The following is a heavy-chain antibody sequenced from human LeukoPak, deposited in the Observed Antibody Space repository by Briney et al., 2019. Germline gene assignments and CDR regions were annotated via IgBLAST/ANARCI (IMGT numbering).Heavy chain of an antibody. D-gene: IGHD6-19*01. J-gene: IGHJ6*02. CDR3: ARDHVAVAGLYYYYYYGMDV. CDR1: GFTFSSYS. V-gene: IGHV3-48*01. Sequence: GGSLTLSCAASGFTFSSYSMNWVRQATGKGLEWVSYISSSSSTIYYADSVKGRFTIPRDNAKNSLYLQMNSLRAEDTAVYYCARDHVAVAGLYYYYYYGMDVWGQGTTVTVSS. CDR2: ISSSSSTI.